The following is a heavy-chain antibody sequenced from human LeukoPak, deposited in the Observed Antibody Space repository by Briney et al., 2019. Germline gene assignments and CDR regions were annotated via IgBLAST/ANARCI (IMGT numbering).Heavy chain of an antibody. J-gene: IGHJ4*02. CDR1: GNSISSGYY. Sequence: KSSETLSLTCTVSGNSISSGYYWGWIRQPPGKGLEWIGIIYHTGTTNYNPSLKSRVTISVDTSKNQFSLKLRSVTAADTAVYYCARVSGYDWESFYDYWGQGTLVTVSS. V-gene: IGHV4-38-2*02. D-gene: IGHD5-12*01. CDR2: IYHTGTT. CDR3: ARVSGYDWESFYDY.